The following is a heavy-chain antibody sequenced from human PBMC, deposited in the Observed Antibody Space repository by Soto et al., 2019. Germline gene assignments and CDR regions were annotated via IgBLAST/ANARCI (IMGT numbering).Heavy chain of an antibody. D-gene: IGHD6-6*01. Sequence: ASVKVSCKASGFTFTSSAMQWVRQARGQRLEWIGWIVVGSGNTNYAQKFQERVTITRDMSTSTAYMELSSLRSEDTAVYYCAADYSSSSVGSFDYWGQGTLVTVSS. CDR2: IVVGSGNT. V-gene: IGHV1-58*02. CDR1: GFTFTSSA. J-gene: IGHJ4*02. CDR3: AADYSSSSVGSFDY.